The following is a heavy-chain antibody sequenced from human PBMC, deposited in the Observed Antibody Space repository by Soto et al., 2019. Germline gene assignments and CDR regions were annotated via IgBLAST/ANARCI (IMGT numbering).Heavy chain of an antibody. V-gene: IGHV3-15*07. Sequence: EAQLVEYGGGLVKTGESLRLSCSAAGFSFTNAWINWVRQAPGKGLEWVGHIKGQIDYEATDYAAPVRGRFTFSRDDSTTTVYLQMNSLKADDTAVFYCAADIPSQGRGEFDFWGQGTQVTVSS. D-gene: IGHD5-12*01. CDR2: IKGQIDYEAT. CDR1: GFSFTNAW. J-gene: IGHJ4*02. CDR3: AADIPSQGRGEFDF.